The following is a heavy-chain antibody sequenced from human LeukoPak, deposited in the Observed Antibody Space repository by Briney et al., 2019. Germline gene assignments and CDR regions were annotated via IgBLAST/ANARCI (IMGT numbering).Heavy chain of an antibody. CDR3: AKDHRPGIAAAGTGGFDY. J-gene: IGHJ4*02. Sequence: GGSLRLSCAASGFTFSSYAMSWVRQAPGKGLEWVSAISGSGGSTCYADSVKGRLTISRDNSKNTLYLQMNSLRAEDTAVYYCAKDHRPGIAAAGTGGFDYWGQGTLVTVSS. D-gene: IGHD6-13*01. V-gene: IGHV3-23*01. CDR2: ISGSGGST. CDR1: GFTFSSYA.